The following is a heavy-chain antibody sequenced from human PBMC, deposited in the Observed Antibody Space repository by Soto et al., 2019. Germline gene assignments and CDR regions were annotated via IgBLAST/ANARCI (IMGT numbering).Heavy chain of an antibody. V-gene: IGHV4-30-2*01. Sequence: SATLSLTCGVSGGSLSGATYSWNWIRQPPGKGLEWIGYIFPSGTTYYNPSLKSRVTISMDVSKNQFSLSLRSLTAADTAVYYCARSREFDYWSQGTLVTVSS. CDR3: ARSREFDY. CDR2: IFPSGTT. J-gene: IGHJ4*02. CDR1: GGSLSGATYS.